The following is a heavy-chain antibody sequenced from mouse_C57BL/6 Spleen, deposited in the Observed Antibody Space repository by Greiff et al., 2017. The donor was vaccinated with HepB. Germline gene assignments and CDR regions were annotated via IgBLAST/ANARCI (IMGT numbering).Heavy chain of an antibody. CDR2: IYPGDGET. J-gene: IGHJ4*01. CDR1: GYAFSSYW. V-gene: IGHV1-80*01. Sequence: VQLQQSGAELVKPGASVKISCTASGYAFSSYWMNWVRQRPGKGLEWIGQIYPGDGETNYNGKFKGKATLTADKSSSTVYLQLSSVTSEDSAVYCCARGGAPYAMDYWGQGTSVTVSS. CDR3: ARGGAPYAMDY.